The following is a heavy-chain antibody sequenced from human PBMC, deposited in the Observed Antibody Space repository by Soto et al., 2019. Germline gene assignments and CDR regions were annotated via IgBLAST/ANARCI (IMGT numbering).Heavy chain of an antibody. Sequence: SVKVSCKASGGTFSSYSIRWVRQAPGQGLEWVGGIIPVFGTANYAQKFQGRVTITADKSTSTAYMELSSLRSEDTAVYYCASFISIAALPRPFDYWGQGTLVTVSS. CDR2: IIPVFGTA. CDR3: ASFISIAALPRPFDY. J-gene: IGHJ4*02. V-gene: IGHV1-69*06. CDR1: GGTFSSYS. D-gene: IGHD6-6*01.